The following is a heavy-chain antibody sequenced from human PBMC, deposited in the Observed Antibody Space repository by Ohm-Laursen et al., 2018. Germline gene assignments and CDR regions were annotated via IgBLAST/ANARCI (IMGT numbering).Heavy chain of an antibody. CDR2: INPGDSDT. D-gene: IGHD6-13*01. Sequence: GESLKISCKGSGYSFTNYWIAWVRQMPGKGLEWMGIINPGDSDTRYSPSFQGQVTISADKSISTASLQWSSLKASDTAVYYCARHDTAAAATKYYYGMDVWGQGTTVTVS. CDR3: ARHDTAAAATKYYYGMDV. CDR1: GYSFTNYW. J-gene: IGHJ6*02. V-gene: IGHV5-51*01.